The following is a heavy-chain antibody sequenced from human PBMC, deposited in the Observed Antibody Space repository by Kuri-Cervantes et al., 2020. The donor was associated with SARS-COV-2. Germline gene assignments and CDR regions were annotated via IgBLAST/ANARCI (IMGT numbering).Heavy chain of an antibody. J-gene: IGHJ5*02. V-gene: IGHV3-48*01. Sequence: GSFLRLPGEALGFTFSSSSINWFRQAPGKGLEWVSYISSGSNSIYNADSVKARFTISRNNSKNSLYLQMNSLRVEDRDVYDCARERGVIPAGLGWFDPWGQGTLVTVSS. CDR2: ISSGSNSI. CDR1: GFTFSSSS. D-gene: IGHD2-2*01. CDR3: ARERGVIPAGLGWFDP.